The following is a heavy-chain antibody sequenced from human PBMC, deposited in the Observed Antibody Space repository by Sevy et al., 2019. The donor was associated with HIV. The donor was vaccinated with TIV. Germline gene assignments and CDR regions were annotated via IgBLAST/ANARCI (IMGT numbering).Heavy chain of an antibody. CDR2: IKQDGSEK. J-gene: IGHJ6*02. D-gene: IGHD2-8*02. Sequence: GGSLRPSCAASGFTFSSYWMSWVRQAPGKGLEWVANIKQDGSEKYYVDSVKGRFTISRDNAKNSLYRQMNSLRAEDTAVYYCARDWECTGGVCYFMDVWGQGTTVTVSS. CDR3: ARDWECTGGVCYFMDV. CDR1: GFTFSSYW. V-gene: IGHV3-7*03.